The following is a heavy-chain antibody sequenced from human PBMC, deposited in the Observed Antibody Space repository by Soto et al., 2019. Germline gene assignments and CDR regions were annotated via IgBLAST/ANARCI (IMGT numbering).Heavy chain of an antibody. Sequence: EVQLVESGGDLVQRGGSLRLSCAASGFPFSSYWMHWVRHTPGKGLDWVARISGDGVTTYYADSVTGRFTVSRDNATNTLSLQISGLRAEETAVDYYSRDYYGLLTGYYTDYWGQGTLVSVSS. CDR2: ISGDGVTT. CDR3: SRDYYGLLTGYYTDY. CDR1: GFPFSSYW. V-gene: IGHV3-74*01. D-gene: IGHD3-9*01. J-gene: IGHJ4*02.